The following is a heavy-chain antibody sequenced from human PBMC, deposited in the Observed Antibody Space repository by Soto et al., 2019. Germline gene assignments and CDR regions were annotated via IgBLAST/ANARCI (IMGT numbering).Heavy chain of an antibody. CDR3: AKSLFAAVRGRWDKKNWFDP. V-gene: IGHV3-23*01. CDR1: GFTFSSYA. Sequence: PGGSLRLSCAASGFTFSSYAMSWVRQAPGKGLEWVSAISGSGGSTYYADSVKGRFTISRDNSKNTLYLQMNSLRAEDTAVYYCAKSLFAAVRGRWDKKNWFDPWGQGTLVTVSS. D-gene: IGHD3-10*01. J-gene: IGHJ5*02. CDR2: ISGSGGST.